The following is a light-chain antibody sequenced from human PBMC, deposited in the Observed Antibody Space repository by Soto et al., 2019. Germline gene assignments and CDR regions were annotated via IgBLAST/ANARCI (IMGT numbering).Light chain of an antibody. CDR2: AAS. V-gene: IGKV1-39*01. Sequence: DIQMTQSPSSLSASVGDRFTITCRASQSISSYLNWYQQKPGKAPKLLIYAASSLQSGVPSRFSGSGSGTDFTLTISSLQPEDFATYYCQQSYSTPRTFCQGTKVEIK. J-gene: IGKJ1*01. CDR3: QQSYSTPRT. CDR1: QSISSY.